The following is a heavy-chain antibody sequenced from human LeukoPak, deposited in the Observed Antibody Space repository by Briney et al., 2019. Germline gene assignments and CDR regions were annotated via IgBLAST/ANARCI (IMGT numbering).Heavy chain of an antibody. D-gene: IGHD1-14*01. CDR2: FQTNGNT. J-gene: IGHJ4*02. V-gene: IGHV4-4*07. CDR3: GSSEVGRTTSGTHDF. Sequence: TSETLSLTCTVSGAPIRSYHWSWIRQPAGKGLEWIGRFQTNGNTNSHPSLKSRVAMSVDASNNQFALRLSSVTAADTAVYYCGSSEVGRTTSGTHDFWGQGTLVTVSA. CDR1: GAPIRSYH.